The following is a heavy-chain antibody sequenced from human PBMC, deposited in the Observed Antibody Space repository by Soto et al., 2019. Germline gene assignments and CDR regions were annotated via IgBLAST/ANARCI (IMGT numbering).Heavy chain of an antibody. Sequence: PGGSLRLSCAASGFTFSSYDMHWVRQATGKGLEWVSAIGTAGDTYYPGSVKGRFTISRENAKNSLYLQMNSLRAEDTAVYYCARVKGGYSYGYDWLFDPWGQGTLVTVSS. V-gene: IGHV3-13*01. CDR1: GFTFSSYD. CDR2: IGTAGDT. D-gene: IGHD5-18*01. J-gene: IGHJ5*02. CDR3: ARVKGGYSYGYDWLFDP.